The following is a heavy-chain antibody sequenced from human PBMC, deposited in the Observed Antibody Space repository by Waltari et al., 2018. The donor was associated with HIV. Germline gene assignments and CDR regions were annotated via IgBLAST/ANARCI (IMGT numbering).Heavy chain of an antibody. V-gene: IGHV1-18*01. CDR1: GYTFTRYG. CDR2: ISAYNVYT. CDR3: AREGGDNYGDY. J-gene: IGHJ4*02. D-gene: IGHD2-21*01. Sequence: QVQLVQSGAEVKKPGASVKVSCKASGYTFTRYGISWVRQAPGQGPEWMGWISAYNVYTHYSQRLQGIVTMTTDTSTSTAYMELRSLRSDDTAVYYCAREGGDNYGDYWGQGTLVTVSS.